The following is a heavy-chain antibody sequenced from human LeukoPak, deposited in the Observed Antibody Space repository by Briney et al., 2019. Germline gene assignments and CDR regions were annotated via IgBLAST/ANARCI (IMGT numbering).Heavy chain of an antibody. CDR3: ARGLGAEPFDY. CDR1: GFTFSSYT. D-gene: IGHD1-26*01. Sequence: GGSLRLSCAASGFTFSSYTMHWVRPAPAKGLEYVSAISSNGGSTYYANSVKGRFTISRDNSKNTLYLQMGSLRAEDMAVYYCARGLGAEPFDYWGQGTLVTVSS. CDR2: ISSNGGST. V-gene: IGHV3-64*01. J-gene: IGHJ4*02.